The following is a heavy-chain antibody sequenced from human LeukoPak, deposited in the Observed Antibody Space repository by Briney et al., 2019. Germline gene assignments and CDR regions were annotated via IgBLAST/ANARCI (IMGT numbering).Heavy chain of an antibody. V-gene: IGHV4-38-2*01. CDR2: IYHSGST. CDR3: ARHRYYGSGNIWFDP. CDR1: GYSISSDYY. Sequence: SETLSLTCAVSGYSISSDYYWGWIRQPPGKGLEWIGSIYHSGSTYYNPSLKSRVTISVDTSKNQFSLKLSSVTAADTAVYYCARHRYYGSGNIWFDPWGQGTLVTVSS. J-gene: IGHJ5*02. D-gene: IGHD3-10*01.